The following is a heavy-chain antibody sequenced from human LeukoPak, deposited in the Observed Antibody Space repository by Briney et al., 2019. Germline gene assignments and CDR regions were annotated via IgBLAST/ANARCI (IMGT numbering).Heavy chain of an antibody. CDR1: RFTFSSYA. V-gene: IGHV3-23*01. Sequence: GGSLRLSCAASRFTFSSYAMSWVRQAPGNGLEWVSGISGSGGSTNYADSVKGRFTISRDNSKNTLYLQMNSLRAEDTAVYYCAKGADHYAYGDYYFDYWGQGTLVTVSS. D-gene: IGHD4-17*01. J-gene: IGHJ4*02. CDR2: ISGSGGST. CDR3: AKGADHYAYGDYYFDY.